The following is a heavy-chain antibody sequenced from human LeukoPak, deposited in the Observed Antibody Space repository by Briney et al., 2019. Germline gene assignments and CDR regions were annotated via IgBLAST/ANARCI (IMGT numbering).Heavy chain of an antibody. Sequence: GGSLRLSCAASKFTFSSYSMTWVRQAPGKGLEWTSYISSGGSTIYYADSVKGRFTISRDNAKNSLYLQMNSLRAEDTAVYYCAREYLHYDSSGYYPYFDYWGRGTLVTVSS. CDR1: KFTFSSYS. J-gene: IGHJ4*02. CDR3: AREYLHYDSSGYYPYFDY. D-gene: IGHD3-22*01. CDR2: ISSGGSTI. V-gene: IGHV3-48*04.